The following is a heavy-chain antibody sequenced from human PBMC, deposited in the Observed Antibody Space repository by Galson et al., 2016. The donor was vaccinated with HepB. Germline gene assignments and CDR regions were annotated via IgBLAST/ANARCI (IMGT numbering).Heavy chain of an antibody. CDR2: ISYDGSNK. Sequence: SLRLSCAASGFTFSSCGMHWVCQAPGKGLEWVAFISYDGSNKKYADSVKGRFTISRDNSKNTLYLQMNSLRAEDTAVYYCAKGYGLWDYWGQGTLVTVSS. V-gene: IGHV3-30*18. CDR1: GFTFSSCG. D-gene: IGHD5-18*01. CDR3: AKGYGLWDY. J-gene: IGHJ4*02.